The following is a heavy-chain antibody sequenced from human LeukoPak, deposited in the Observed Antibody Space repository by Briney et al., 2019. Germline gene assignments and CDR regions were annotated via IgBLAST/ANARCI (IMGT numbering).Heavy chain of an antibody. D-gene: IGHD1-26*01. CDR1: GFTFSSYA. Sequence: GGSLRLSCAASGFTFSSYAMSWVRQAPGKGLEWVSAISGSGGSTYYADSVKGRFTISRDNSKNSLYLQMNSLRAEDTAVYYCARDRALLPLIYWYFDLWGRGTLVTVSS. CDR2: ISGSGGST. V-gene: IGHV3-23*01. CDR3: ARDRALLPLIYWYFDL. J-gene: IGHJ2*01.